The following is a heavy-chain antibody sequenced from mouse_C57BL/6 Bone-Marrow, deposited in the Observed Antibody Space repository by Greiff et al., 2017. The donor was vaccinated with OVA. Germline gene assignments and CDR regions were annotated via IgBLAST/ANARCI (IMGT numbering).Heavy chain of an antibody. D-gene: IGHD1-1*01. Sequence: VQLKESGPELVKPGASVKIPCKASGYTFTDYNMDWVKQSHGKSLEWIGDINPNNGGTIYNQKFKGKATLTVDKSSSTAYMELRSLTSEDTAVYYCARGFYYYGSSYGYFDVWGTGTTVTVSS. J-gene: IGHJ1*03. V-gene: IGHV1-18*01. CDR3: ARGFYYYGSSYGYFDV. CDR1: GYTFTDYN. CDR2: INPNNGGT.